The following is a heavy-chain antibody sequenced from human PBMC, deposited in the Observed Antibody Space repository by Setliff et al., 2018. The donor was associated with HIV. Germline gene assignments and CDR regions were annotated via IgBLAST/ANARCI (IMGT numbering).Heavy chain of an antibody. CDR2: IYTSGST. Sequence: TLSLTCTVSGGSISSGSYYWSWIRQPAGKGLEWIGRIYTSGSTNYNPSLKSRVTISVDTSKNQFSLKLSSVTAADTAVYYCAREPRLWFGADYWGQGTLVTVSS. CDR1: GGSISSGSYY. D-gene: IGHD3-10*01. CDR3: AREPRLWFGADY. V-gene: IGHV4-61*02. J-gene: IGHJ4*02.